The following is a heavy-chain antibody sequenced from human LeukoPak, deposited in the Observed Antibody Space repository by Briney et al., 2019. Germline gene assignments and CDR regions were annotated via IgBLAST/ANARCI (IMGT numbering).Heavy chain of an antibody. Sequence: GRSLRPSCAASGFNVSSNYMTWIRQAPGKGMEWDSLIYGADAAYYAESVRGRFMISRDNLKNTLFLQMNSLRVEDTALYYCVTSTGQEFIPYDYWGQGTHVTVSS. CDR1: GFNVSSNY. CDR2: IYGADAA. J-gene: IGHJ4*02. V-gene: IGHV3-66*02. D-gene: IGHD3-10*01. CDR3: VTSTGQEFIPYDY.